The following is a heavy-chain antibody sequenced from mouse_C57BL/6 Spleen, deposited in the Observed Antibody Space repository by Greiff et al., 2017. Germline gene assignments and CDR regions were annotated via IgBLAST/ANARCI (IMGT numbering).Heavy chain of an antibody. V-gene: IGHV1-20*01. J-gene: IGHJ1*03. CDR3: AYGSSVYFDV. CDR1: GYLFTGYF. CDR2: INPYNGDT. Sequence: GYLFTGYFMNWVMQSHGKSLEWIGRINPYNGDTFYNQKFKGKATLTVDKSSSTAHMELRSLTSEDSAVYYCAYGSSVYFDVWGTGTTVTVSS. D-gene: IGHD1-1*01.